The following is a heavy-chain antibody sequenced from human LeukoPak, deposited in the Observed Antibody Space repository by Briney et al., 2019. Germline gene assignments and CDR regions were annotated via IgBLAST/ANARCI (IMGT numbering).Heavy chain of an antibody. CDR3: ARAPIGRLRLGESYYFDY. D-gene: IGHD3-16*01. CDR1: GFTVSSNY. V-gene: IGHV3-66*01. CDR2: IYSGGST. J-gene: IGHJ4*02. Sequence: GGSLRLSCAASGFTVSSNYMSWVRQAPGKGLEWVSVIYSGGSTYYADSVKGRFTISRDNSKNTLYLQMNSLRAEDTAVYYCARAPIGRLRLGESYYFDYWGQGTLVTVSS.